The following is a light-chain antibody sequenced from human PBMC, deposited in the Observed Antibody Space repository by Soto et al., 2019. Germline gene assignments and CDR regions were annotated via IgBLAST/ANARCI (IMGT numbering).Light chain of an antibody. CDR1: RTDIGGYNY. Sequence: QSALTQPASVSGSLGQSITISCTGTRTDIGGYNYVSWYQQYPGKAPKLVICEVTSRPSGISDRFSGPKSGNTASLTISGLQAEDEADYFCSSYTNSKAYILFGGGTKLTVL. CDR3: SSYTNSKAYIL. J-gene: IGLJ2*01. CDR2: EVT. V-gene: IGLV2-14*01.